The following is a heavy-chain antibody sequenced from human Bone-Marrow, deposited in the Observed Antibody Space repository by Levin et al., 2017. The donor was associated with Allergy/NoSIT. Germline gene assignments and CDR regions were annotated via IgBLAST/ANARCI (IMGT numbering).Heavy chain of an antibody. V-gene: IGHV4-61*02. D-gene: IGHD2-2*02. Sequence: SQTLSLTCTVSGDSLSSGHYYWTWIRQPAGKGLEWIGRIYNSVSTHYNPSLKSRVTISEDASKNQFSLRLTSVTAADTALYYCARQKGGRYCSSSSCYTLDLWGQGTLVTVSS. CDR2: IYNSVST. J-gene: IGHJ5*02. CDR3: ARQKGGRYCSSSSCYTLDL. CDR1: GDSLSSGHYY.